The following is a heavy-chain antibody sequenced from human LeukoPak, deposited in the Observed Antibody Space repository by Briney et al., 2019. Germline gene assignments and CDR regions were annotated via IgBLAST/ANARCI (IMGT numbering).Heavy chain of an antibody. CDR3: ATQGKSRTEYPGY. J-gene: IGHJ4*02. D-gene: IGHD2/OR15-2a*01. CDR1: GFTFSSYA. Sequence: PGRSLRLSCAASGFTFSSYAMSWVRQAPGKGLEWVSAISGSDGSTYYADSVKGRFTISRDNSKNTLYLQMNSLRAEDTAVYYCATQGKSRTEYPGYWGRGTLVTVSS. V-gene: IGHV3-23*01. CDR2: ISGSDGST.